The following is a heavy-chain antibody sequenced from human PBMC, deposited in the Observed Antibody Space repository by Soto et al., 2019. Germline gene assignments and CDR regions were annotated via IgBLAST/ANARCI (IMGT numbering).Heavy chain of an antibody. Sequence: GGSLRLSCAASGFSFGTYAMTWVRQAPGKWLEWVSTISGDGSRTYYADFVKGRFVISRDSSKDTLYLQMDSLRAGDTALYYCATDLYFDSNGWRLDSWGHGTQVTVSS. CDR2: ISGDGSRT. J-gene: IGHJ4*01. CDR3: ATDLYFDSNGWRLDS. D-gene: IGHD3-22*01. V-gene: IGHV3-23*01. CDR1: GFSFGTYA.